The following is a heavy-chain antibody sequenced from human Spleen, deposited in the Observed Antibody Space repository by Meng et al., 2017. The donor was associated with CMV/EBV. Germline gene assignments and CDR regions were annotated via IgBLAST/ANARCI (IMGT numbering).Heavy chain of an antibody. CDR2: IYFSGRA. D-gene: IGHD3-3*01. V-gene: IGHV4-30-4*08. CDR1: GGFVRSGDYY. CDR3: ARDQARGDFWSGGIDS. Sequence: SETLSLTCSVSGGFVRSGDYYWSWIRQPPGKGLEWIGYIYFSGRAYYNASLKSRLTISVDTSKNQFSLNLRSVTAADTAVYYCARDQARGDFWSGGIDSWGQGTLVTVSS. J-gene: IGHJ4*02.